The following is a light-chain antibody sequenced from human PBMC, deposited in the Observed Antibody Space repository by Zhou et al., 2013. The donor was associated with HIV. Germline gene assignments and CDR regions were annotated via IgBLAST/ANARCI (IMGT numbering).Light chain of an antibody. Sequence: DIQMTQSPPSLSASVGDRVTITCRASQGIGNDLGWYQQKPGKAPKLLIYGASRLQSGVPSRFSGSGSGTDFTLTISSLQPEDFATYYCQQTYSTPITFGQGTRLEIK. J-gene: IGKJ5*01. CDR2: GAS. CDR3: QQTYSTPIT. V-gene: IGKV1-39*01. CDR1: QGIGND.